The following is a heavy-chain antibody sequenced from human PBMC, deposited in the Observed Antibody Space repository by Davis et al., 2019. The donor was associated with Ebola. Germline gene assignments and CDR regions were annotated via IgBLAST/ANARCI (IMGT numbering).Heavy chain of an antibody. CDR1: GYTFTSYY. V-gene: IGHV1-46*01. CDR3: AVERWLQSNPLDY. Sequence: AASVKVSCKASGYTFTSYYMHWVRQAPGQGLEWMGIINPSGGSTSYAQKFQGRVTITADKSTSTAYMELSSLRSEDTAVYYCAVERWLQSNPLDYWGQGTLVTVSS. J-gene: IGHJ4*02. CDR2: INPSGGST. D-gene: IGHD5-24*01.